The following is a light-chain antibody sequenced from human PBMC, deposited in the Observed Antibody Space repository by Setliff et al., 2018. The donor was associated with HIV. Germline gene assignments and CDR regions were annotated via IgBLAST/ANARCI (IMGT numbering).Light chain of an antibody. CDR3: QSYDNSLSAFV. CDR2: GNT. CDR1: SSNIGSNYD. J-gene: IGLJ1*01. V-gene: IGLV1-40*01. Sequence: QSVLTQPPSVSGAPGQRVTISCTGSSSNIGSNYDVHWYRHLPGTAPKLLISGNTNRPSGVPDRFSGSKSGTAASLAITGLQAEDEADYYCQSYDNSLSAFVFGTGTKVTVL.